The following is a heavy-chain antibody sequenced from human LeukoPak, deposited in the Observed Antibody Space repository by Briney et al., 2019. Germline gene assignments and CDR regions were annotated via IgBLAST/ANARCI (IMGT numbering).Heavy chain of an antibody. CDR3: ARGWGYSSSRYDY. V-gene: IGHV4-59*01. J-gene: IGHJ4*02. CDR2: IYYSGST. CDR1: GGSMSNYF. D-gene: IGHD6-13*01. Sequence: SETLSLTCTVSGGSMSNYFWSWIRQPPGKGLEWIGYIYYSGSTNYNPSLKSRVTISGDTSKNQFSLKLSSVTAADTAVYYCARGWGYSSSRYDYWGQGTLVTVSS.